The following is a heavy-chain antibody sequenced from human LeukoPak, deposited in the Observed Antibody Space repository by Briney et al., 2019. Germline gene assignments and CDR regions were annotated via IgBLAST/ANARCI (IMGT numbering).Heavy chain of an antibody. V-gene: IGHV3-23*01. J-gene: IGHJ4*02. Sequence: PGGSLRLSCAASGSTFSNHGMNWVRQAPGKGLEWLSGISPRGGGTYYADSVKGRFTISRDDSKSTLSLQMNSLRVEDTAVYYCARDLAWGAFDYWGQGTLVTVSS. CDR3: ARDLAWGAFDY. CDR2: ISPRGGGT. D-gene: IGHD7-27*01. CDR1: GSTFSNHG.